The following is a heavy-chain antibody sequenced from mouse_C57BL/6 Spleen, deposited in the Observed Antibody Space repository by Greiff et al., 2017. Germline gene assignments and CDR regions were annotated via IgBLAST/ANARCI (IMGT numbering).Heavy chain of an antibody. D-gene: IGHD3-2*02. CDR3: ARGETAQATSSWFAY. Sequence: VQLQQSGPELVRPGASVKISCKAPGYTFTSHWMQWVRQRPGQGLEWIGEIFPGSGSTYYNEKFKGKATLTVDTSSSTAYMQLSSLTSEDSAVYFCARGETAQATSSWFAYWCQGTLVTVAA. J-gene: IGHJ3*01. CDR2: IFPGSGST. CDR1: GYTFTSHW. V-gene: IGHV1-56*01.